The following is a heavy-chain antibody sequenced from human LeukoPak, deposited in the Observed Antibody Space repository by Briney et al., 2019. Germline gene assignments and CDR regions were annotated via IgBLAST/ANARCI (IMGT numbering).Heavy chain of an antibody. CDR2: ISASAGTT. CDR1: GFTFASYA. CDR3: AKDRPLNWGYYFDS. D-gene: IGHD7-27*01. Sequence: GGSLRLSCAASGFTFASYAMTWVRHAPGKGLEWVSSISASAGTTYYVDSVKRRFTISRDTAKSTLYLQMNSLRADDSAVYYCAKDRPLNWGYYFDSWGQGTLVTVSS. V-gene: IGHV3-23*01. J-gene: IGHJ4*02.